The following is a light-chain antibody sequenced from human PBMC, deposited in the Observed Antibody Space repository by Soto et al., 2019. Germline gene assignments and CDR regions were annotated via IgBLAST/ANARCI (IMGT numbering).Light chain of an antibody. CDR3: QQHGTSPYT. CDR2: GAS. V-gene: IGKV3-20*01. J-gene: IGKJ2*01. CDR1: QSLRSSY. Sequence: EVVLTQSPNTLSLSPGERATLSCWASQSLRSSYLAWYQRKPGQAPRLLMFGASRRATGIQDRFNGSGSGTDFILTISRLEPEDVAVYYCQQHGTSPYTFGQGTVLEIK.